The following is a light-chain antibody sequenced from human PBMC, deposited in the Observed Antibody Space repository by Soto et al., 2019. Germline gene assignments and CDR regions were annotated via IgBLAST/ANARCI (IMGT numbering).Light chain of an antibody. V-gene: IGKV3-20*01. Sequence: ETVLTQYPGTLSLSPGERATLSCRASQSMGSSYIAWYQQKPGQAPRLLIYGASIRATGVPDRFSGSGSGTDFTLIISRLEPEDSAVYLCQQYLNVVTFGGGTKVEIK. CDR2: GAS. CDR1: QSMGSSY. J-gene: IGKJ4*01. CDR3: QQYLNVVT.